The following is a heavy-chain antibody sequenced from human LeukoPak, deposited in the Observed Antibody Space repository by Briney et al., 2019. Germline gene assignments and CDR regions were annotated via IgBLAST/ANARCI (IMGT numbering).Heavy chain of an antibody. V-gene: IGHV3-74*01. CDR2: INSDGSST. CDR1: GFTFSSYW. Sequence: GGSLRLSCAASGFTFSSYWMHWVRQAPGKGLVWVSRINSDGSSTSYADSVKGRFTISRDNAKNTLYLQMTSLRAEDTAVYYCARAPVSVYYYMDVWGKGTTVTVSS. CDR3: ARAPVSVYYYMDV. D-gene: IGHD3-10*01. J-gene: IGHJ6*03.